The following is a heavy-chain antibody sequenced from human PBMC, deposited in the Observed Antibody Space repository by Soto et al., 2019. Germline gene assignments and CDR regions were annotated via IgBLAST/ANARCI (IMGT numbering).Heavy chain of an antibody. CDR3: ARGTLPVPAAMDV. Sequence: TSETLSLTCSFYCGSFSDFSWSLIRQPPGKGLEWIGEITHGGSTNYNPSLKSRVTLSIDTSKNQFSLKLSSVTVADTAVYYCARGTLPVPAAMDVWGQGTTVTSP. J-gene: IGHJ6*02. V-gene: IGHV4-34*01. CDR2: ITHGGST. CDR1: CGSFSDFS. D-gene: IGHD2-2*01.